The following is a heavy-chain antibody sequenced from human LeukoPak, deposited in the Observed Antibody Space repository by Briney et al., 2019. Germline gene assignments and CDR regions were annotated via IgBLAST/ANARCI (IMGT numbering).Heavy chain of an antibody. CDR1: GGSISSYY. Sequence: SETLSLTCTVSGGSISSYYWSWIRQPPGKGLEWIGYIYYSGSTNYNPSLKSRVTISVDTSKNQFSLKLSYVTAADTAVYYCASSLYSYGSYYFDYWGQGTLVTVSS. V-gene: IGHV4-59*01. J-gene: IGHJ4*02. CDR2: IYYSGST. CDR3: ASSLYSYGSYYFDY. D-gene: IGHD5-18*01.